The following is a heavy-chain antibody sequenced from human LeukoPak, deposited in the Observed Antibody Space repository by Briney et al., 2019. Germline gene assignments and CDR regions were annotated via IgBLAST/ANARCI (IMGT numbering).Heavy chain of an antibody. J-gene: IGHJ5*02. D-gene: IGHD4-11*01. CDR2: INTNTGNP. CDR3: ARDPRGGYSNLYP. Sequence: ASVKVSCEASGYTFTSYAMNWVRQAPGQGLEWMGRINTNTGNPTYAQGFTGRFVFSLDTSVNTAYLQISSLKTEDTAVYYCARDPRGGYSNLYPWGQGTLVTVSS. CDR1: GYTFTSYA. V-gene: IGHV7-4-1*02.